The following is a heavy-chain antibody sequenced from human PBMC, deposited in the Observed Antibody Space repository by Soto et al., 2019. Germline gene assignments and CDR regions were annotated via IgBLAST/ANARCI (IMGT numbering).Heavy chain of an antibody. J-gene: IGHJ4*02. V-gene: IGHV3-30-3*01. D-gene: IGHD3-22*01. CDR2: ISYDGSNK. CDR1: GFTFSSYA. CDR3: ARDIDSYDSSGYYSF. Sequence: GGSLRLSCAASGFTFSSYAMHWVRQAPGKGLEWVAVISYDGSNKYYADSVKGRFTISRDNSKNTLYLQMNSLRAEDTAVYYCARDIDSYDSSGYYSFWGQGTLVTVYS.